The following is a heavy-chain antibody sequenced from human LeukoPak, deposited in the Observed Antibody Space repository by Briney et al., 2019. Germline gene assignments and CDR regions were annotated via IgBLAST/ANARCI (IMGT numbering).Heavy chain of an antibody. CDR3: ARDILLIAAAGKRDAFDI. CDR2: ISAYNGNT. CDR1: GYTFTSYG. J-gene: IGHJ3*02. V-gene: IGHV1-18*01. D-gene: IGHD6-13*01. Sequence: ASVKVSCKASGYTFTSYGISWVRQAPGQGLEWMGWISAYNGNTNYAQKLQGRVTMTTDTSTSTAYMELRSLRPDDTAVYYCARDILLIAAAGKRDAFDIWGQGTMVTVSS.